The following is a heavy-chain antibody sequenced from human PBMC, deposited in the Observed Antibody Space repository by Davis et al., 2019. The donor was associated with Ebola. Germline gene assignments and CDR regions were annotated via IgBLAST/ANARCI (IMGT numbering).Heavy chain of an antibody. CDR2: IYPGDSDT. CDR3: ARQSADCSSTSCYKSYYGMDV. D-gene: IGHD2-2*02. CDR1: GYSFTSYW. J-gene: IGHJ6*02. V-gene: IGHV5-51*01. Sequence: GESLKISCKGSGYSFTSYWIGWVRQMPGKGLEWMGIIYPGDSDTRYSPSFQGQVTISADKSISTAYLQWSSLKASDTAMYYCARQSADCSSTSCYKSYYGMDVWGQGTTVTVSS.